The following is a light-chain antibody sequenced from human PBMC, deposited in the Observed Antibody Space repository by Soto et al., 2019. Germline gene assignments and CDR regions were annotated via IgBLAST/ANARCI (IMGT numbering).Light chain of an antibody. CDR2: EGT. CDR3: CSYAGSSTFYV. CDR1: SSDVGSYNL. V-gene: IGLV2-23*01. J-gene: IGLJ1*01. Sequence: ALTQPASVSGSPGQSITISCTGTSSDVGSYNLVSWYQQHPGKAPKLMIYEGTKRPSGVSDRFSGSKSGNTASLTISGLQAEDEADYYCCSYAGSSTFYVFGTGTKLTVL.